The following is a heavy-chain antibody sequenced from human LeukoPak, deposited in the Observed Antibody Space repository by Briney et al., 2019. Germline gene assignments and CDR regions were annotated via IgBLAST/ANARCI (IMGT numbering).Heavy chain of an antibody. CDR3: ARDRPLYCTNGVCYYYYAMDV. CDR2: IWYDGSNK. V-gene: IGHV3-33*01. Sequence: GRSLRLSCAASGFTFSSYGIHWVRQAPGKGLERVAVIWYDGSNKYYADSLKGRFTISRDNSKNTLYLQMNSLRAEDTAVYYCARDRPLYCTNGVCYYYYAMDVWGQGTTVTVSS. D-gene: IGHD2-8*01. CDR1: GFTFSSYG. J-gene: IGHJ6*02.